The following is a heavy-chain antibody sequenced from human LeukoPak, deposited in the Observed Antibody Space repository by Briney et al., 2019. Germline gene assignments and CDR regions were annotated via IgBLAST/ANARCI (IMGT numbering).Heavy chain of an antibody. Sequence: ASVKVSCKDSGDTLTELSMRWVRQTPGKGREWRGRFYLEDGETNDAQKLQGRVTMTEDTSTDTAYMELSSLRSEDTAVYYCATPASGYYNWNREYYFDYWGQGTLVTVSS. J-gene: IGHJ4*02. CDR3: ATPASGYYNWNREYYFDY. CDR1: GDTLTELS. V-gene: IGHV1-24*01. D-gene: IGHD1/OR15-1a*01. CDR2: FYLEDGET.